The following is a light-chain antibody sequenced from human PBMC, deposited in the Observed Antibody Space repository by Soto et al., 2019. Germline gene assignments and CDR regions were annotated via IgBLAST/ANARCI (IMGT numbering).Light chain of an antibody. Sequence: DLPLTQSPSTLLGSLTDIVTITFRASQSISSWLAWYQQKPGRAPNLLIYDATSLESGVPSRFSGSGSGTEFTLTIDSLQPDDFATYCCQQYNINCQRFGEGTKVDIK. V-gene: IGKV1-5*01. CDR1: QSISSW. CDR2: DAT. CDR3: QQYNINCQR. J-gene: IGKJ1*01.